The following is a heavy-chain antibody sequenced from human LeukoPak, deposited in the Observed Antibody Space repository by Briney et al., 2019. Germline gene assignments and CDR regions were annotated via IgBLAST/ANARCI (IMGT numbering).Heavy chain of an antibody. Sequence: ASVKVSCKASGYTFTGYYMHWARQAPGQGLEWMGWINPNSGGTNYAQKFQGRVTMTRDTSISTAYMELSRLRSDDTAVYYCARGSGIAAAGSYYYMDVWGKGTTVTISS. J-gene: IGHJ6*03. CDR3: ARGSGIAAAGSYYYMDV. CDR2: INPNSGGT. V-gene: IGHV1-2*02. D-gene: IGHD6-13*01. CDR1: GYTFTGYY.